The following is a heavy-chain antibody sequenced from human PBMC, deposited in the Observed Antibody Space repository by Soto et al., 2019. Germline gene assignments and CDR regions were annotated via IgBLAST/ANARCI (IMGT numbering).Heavy chain of an antibody. Sequence: GGSLRLSCAASGFTFSSYAMSWVRQAPGKGLEWVSAISGSGGSTYYADSVKGRFTISRDNSKNTLYLQMNSLRAEDTAVYYCAKGGGRYQMLSLYYFDYWGQGTLVTVSS. D-gene: IGHD2-2*01. V-gene: IGHV3-23*01. CDR2: ISGSGGST. J-gene: IGHJ4*02. CDR1: GFTFSSYA. CDR3: AKGGGRYQMLSLYYFDY.